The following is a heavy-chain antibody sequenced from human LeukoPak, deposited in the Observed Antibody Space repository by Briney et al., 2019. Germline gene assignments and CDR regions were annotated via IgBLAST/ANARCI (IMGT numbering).Heavy chain of an antibody. CDR2: VDPEDGET. D-gene: IGHD3-10*01. J-gene: IGHJ4*02. V-gene: IGHV1-69-2*01. CDR1: FXDXX. CDR3: ATFMVRGVIGDY. Sequence: FXDXXXXWVXXAPXEXXXXMGRVDPEDGETIYAEKFQGRVTITADTSTDTAYMELSSLRSEDTAVYYCATFMVRGVIGDYWGQGTLVTVSS.